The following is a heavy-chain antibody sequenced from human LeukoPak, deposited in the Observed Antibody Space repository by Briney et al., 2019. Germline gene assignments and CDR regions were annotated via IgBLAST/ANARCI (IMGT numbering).Heavy chain of an antibody. Sequence: PGGSLRLSCAASGFTFSSYEMSWVRQAPGKGLEWVSYISSSGSTIYYADSVKGRFTISRDNAKNSLYLQMNSLRAEDTAVYYCARDVYSGYFDYWGQGTLVTVSS. V-gene: IGHV3-48*03. CDR2: ISSSGSTI. D-gene: IGHD5-12*01. CDR1: GFTFSSYE. CDR3: ARDVYSGYFDY. J-gene: IGHJ4*02.